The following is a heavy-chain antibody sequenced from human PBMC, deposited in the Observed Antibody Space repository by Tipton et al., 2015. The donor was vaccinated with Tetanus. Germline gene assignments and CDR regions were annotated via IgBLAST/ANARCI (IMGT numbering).Heavy chain of an antibody. V-gene: IGHV3-23*01. CDR3: AKSHGYCSGGSCYYYYGMDV. Sequence: SLRLFCAASGFTFSSYAMSWVRQAPGKGLEWVSAISGSGGSTYYADSVKGRFTISRDNSKNTLYLQMNSLRAEDTAVYYCAKSHGYCSGGSCYYYYGMDVWGQGTTVTVSS. CDR1: GFTFSSYA. J-gene: IGHJ6*02. CDR2: ISGSGGST. D-gene: IGHD2-15*01.